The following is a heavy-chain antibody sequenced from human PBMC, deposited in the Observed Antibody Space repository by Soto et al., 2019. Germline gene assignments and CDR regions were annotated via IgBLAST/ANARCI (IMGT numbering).Heavy chain of an antibody. CDR1: GGSIRSYY. J-gene: IGHJ6*02. CDR3: ARISSVDPYGYVNGGLDV. CDR2: FYHSGNS. Sequence: QVQLQQSGPGLVKPSETLSLTCSVSGGSIRSYYWSWIRQSPEKGLEWIGYFYHSGNSNYNPSLKCRVTISVDTSKNPLSLSLRSVTAADTAVYFCARISSVDPYGYVNGGLDVWGQGTTVTVSS. D-gene: IGHD5-18*01. V-gene: IGHV4-59*01.